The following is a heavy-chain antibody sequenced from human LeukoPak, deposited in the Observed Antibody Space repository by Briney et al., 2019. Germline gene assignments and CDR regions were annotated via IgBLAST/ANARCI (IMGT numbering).Heavy chain of an antibody. CDR2: ISYDGTKQ. V-gene: IGHV3-30*04. CDR3: TRDANDFSPRYYFDY. Sequence: GGSLRLSCTASGFTFGDYALSWFRQAPGKGLEWVAIISYDGTKQFYADSVKGRFTISRDDSRNTLYLQMNSLRPEDTAVYYCTRDANDFSPRYYFDYWGQGTLVTVSS. J-gene: IGHJ4*02. D-gene: IGHD3-3*01. CDR1: GFTFGDYA.